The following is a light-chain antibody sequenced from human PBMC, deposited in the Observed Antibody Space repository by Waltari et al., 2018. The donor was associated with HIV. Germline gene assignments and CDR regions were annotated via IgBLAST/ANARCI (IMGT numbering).Light chain of an antibody. V-gene: IGLV2-14*01. CDR1: STGIAISKF. J-gene: IGLJ2*01. CDR3: PTSTRSHTLV. CDR2: YVY. Sequence: QSALTQHASVSGSPGQSITIYCSGTSTGIAISKFVSWYRQFPVKAPQLLFSYVYSRPGGLPSRPSGSKSGSSASVMISVHQTDDEAECYGPTSTRSHTLVFGGGTKLTVL.